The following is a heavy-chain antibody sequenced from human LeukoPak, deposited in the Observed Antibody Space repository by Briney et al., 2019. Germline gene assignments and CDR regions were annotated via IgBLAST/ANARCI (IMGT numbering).Heavy chain of an antibody. CDR2: ISGSGAST. D-gene: IGHD3-9*01. CDR1: GFPSPSGLSINNYA. Sequence: PGGSLRPSCAASGFPSPSGLSINNYAMAWVRQAPGKGLQWVSGISGSGASTYYSESVKGRFTISRDNSKNTLYLQMNSLRAEDTAIYYRAKVQDYDILTGYYIAGGKFDYWGQGTLVTVSS. J-gene: IGHJ4*02. CDR3: AKVQDYDILTGYYIAGGKFDY. V-gene: IGHV3-23*01.